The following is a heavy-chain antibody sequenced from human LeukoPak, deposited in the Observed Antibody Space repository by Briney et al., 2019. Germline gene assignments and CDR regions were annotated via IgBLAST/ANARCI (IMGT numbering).Heavy chain of an antibody. D-gene: IGHD4-23*01. J-gene: IGHJ2*01. V-gene: IGHV4-61*02. Sequence: PSQTLSLTCTVSGGSISSGRYYWSWIRQPAGKGLEWIGRIYTSGSTNYNPSLKRRVTIPVDTSKNQSSLKLSSVTAADTAVYDCARAYSPPGRAVVTPTWYFDLWGRGTLVTVSS. CDR1: GGSISSGRYY. CDR2: IYTSGST. CDR3: ARAYSPPGRAVVTPTWYFDL.